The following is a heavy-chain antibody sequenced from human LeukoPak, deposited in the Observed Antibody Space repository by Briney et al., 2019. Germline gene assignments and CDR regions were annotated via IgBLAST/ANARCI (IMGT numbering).Heavy chain of an antibody. J-gene: IGHJ4*02. V-gene: IGHV3-7*01. CDR2: IRQDGSEK. Sequence: GGSLRLSCAASGFTFSRYWMSWVRQLPGKGLEWVANIRQDGSEKYFVDSVKGRFTISRDNAQNSLYLQMNSLRAEDTAVYYCARERKSGWLSRTYNFDSWGQGTLVTVSS. D-gene: IGHD3-10*01. CDR3: ARERKSGWLSRTYNFDS. CDR1: GFTFSRYW.